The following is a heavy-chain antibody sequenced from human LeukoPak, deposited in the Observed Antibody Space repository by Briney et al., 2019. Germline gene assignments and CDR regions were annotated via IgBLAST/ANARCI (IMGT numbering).Heavy chain of an antibody. CDR2: IYTSGST. CDR3: ARDPSITGTTPYWFDP. D-gene: IGHD1-7*01. J-gene: IGHJ5*02. V-gene: IGHV4-4*07. CDR1: GGSISSYY. Sequence: SETLSLTCTVSGGSISSYYWSWIRQPARKGLEWIGRIYTSGSTNYNPSLKSRVTMSVDTSKNQFSLKLSSVTAADTAVYYCARDPSITGTTPYWFDPWAREPWSPSPQ.